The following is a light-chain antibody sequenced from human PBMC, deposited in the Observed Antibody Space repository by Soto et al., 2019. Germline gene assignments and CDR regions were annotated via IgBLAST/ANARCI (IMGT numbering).Light chain of an antibody. CDR1: TSNVGSNL. Sequence: QSVLAQPPSASGTPGQRVTISCSGSTSNVGSNLASWYQQLPGSAPKLLIYNDYERPSGVPDQFSGSKSGTSASLGISGLRSEDEADYFCAVWDSSLSGYVFGTGTKV. V-gene: IGLV1-47*02. J-gene: IGLJ1*01. CDR3: AVWDSSLSGYV. CDR2: NDY.